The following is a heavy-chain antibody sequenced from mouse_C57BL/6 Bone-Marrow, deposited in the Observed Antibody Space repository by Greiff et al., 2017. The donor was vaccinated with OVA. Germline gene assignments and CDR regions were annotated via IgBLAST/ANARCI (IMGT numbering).Heavy chain of an antibody. Sequence: EVKVVESEGGLVQPGSSMKLSCTASGFTFSDYYMAWVRQVPEKGLEWVANINYDGSSTYYLDSLKSRFIISRDNAKNILYLQMSSLKSEDTATYYCARVRSYAMDYWGQGTSVTVSS. V-gene: IGHV5-16*01. CDR2: INYDGSST. J-gene: IGHJ4*01. CDR1: GFTFSDYY. CDR3: ARVRSYAMDY.